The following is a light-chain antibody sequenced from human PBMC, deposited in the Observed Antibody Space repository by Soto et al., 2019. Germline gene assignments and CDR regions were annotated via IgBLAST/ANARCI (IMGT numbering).Light chain of an antibody. CDR1: QAISTW. CDR2: AAS. CDR3: QQANSFPRT. Sequence: DIQMTQSPPSVSASVGDRVTITCRASQAISTWLAWYQQKPGKAPKLLIYAASNLQTGVQSRFSGSGSGTDFTLTISSLQPEDFATYYCQQANSFPRTFGQGTKVEIK. V-gene: IGKV1D-12*01. J-gene: IGKJ1*01.